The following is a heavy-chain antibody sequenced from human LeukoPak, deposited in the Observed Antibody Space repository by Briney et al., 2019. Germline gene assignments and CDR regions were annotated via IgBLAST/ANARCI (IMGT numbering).Heavy chain of an antibody. V-gene: IGHV1-2*06. D-gene: IGHD1-26*01. Sequence: ASMKASCHLSAHTSTGLSIHCVRQVHRQWLEWMGRILPNIGGTNYAQKFQGRVAMTRDKSISTAYMELIRLRCDDTAVYYCARGGPWELLGYDAFDIWGQGTMVTVSS. J-gene: IGHJ3*02. CDR3: ARGGPWELLGYDAFDI. CDR2: ILPNIGGT. CDR1: AHTSTGLS.